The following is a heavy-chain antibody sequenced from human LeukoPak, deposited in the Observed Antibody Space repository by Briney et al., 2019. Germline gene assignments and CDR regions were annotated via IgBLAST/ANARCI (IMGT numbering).Heavy chain of an antibody. CDR3: ARETPAATQDY. V-gene: IGHV3-21*01. CDR1: GFTFSSYS. Sequence: GGSLRLSCAASGFTFSSYSMNWVRQAPGKGLEWVSSIGSSSSYIYYADSVKGRFTISRDNAKNSLYLQMNSLRPEDTAVYYCARETPAATQDYWGQGTLVTVSS. CDR2: IGSSSSYI. J-gene: IGHJ4*02. D-gene: IGHD2-15*01.